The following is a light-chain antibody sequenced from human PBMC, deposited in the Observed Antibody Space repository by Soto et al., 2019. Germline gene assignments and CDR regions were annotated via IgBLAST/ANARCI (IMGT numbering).Light chain of an antibody. CDR3: QQSRT. J-gene: IGKJ2*01. CDR2: RAS. V-gene: IGKV3-15*01. CDR1: QSLSDN. Sequence: IVMTQSPDTLAVSPGETVTLSCRASQSLSDNLAWYQQKPGQAPRLLIFRASSRAGGIPARFSGGGSGTEFTLTISSLQSEDFAVYYCQQSRTFAQGTKGDIK.